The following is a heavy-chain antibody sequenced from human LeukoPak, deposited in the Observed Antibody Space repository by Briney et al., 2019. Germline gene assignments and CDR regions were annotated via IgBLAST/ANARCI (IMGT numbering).Heavy chain of an antibody. J-gene: IGHJ4*02. CDR1: GYTFTDYY. D-gene: IGHD3-16*01. CDR3: ATSYTTGNDY. V-gene: IGHV1-69-2*01. CDR2: VDPEDGET. Sequence: ASVKVSCKVSGYTFTDYYMHWVQQAPGKGLEWMGLVDPEDGETIYAEKFQGRVTITADTSTDTAHMELSSLRSEDTAVYYCATSYTTGNDYWGQGTLVTVSS.